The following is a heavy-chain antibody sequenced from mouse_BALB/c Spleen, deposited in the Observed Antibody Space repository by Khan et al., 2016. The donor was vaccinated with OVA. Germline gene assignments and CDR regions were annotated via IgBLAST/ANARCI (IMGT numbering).Heavy chain of an antibody. CDR2: LSYSGNT. V-gene: IGHV3-2*02. CDR3: ARIYGGDFDY. CDR1: GYSITSDYA. Sequence: EVQLQESGPGLVKPSQSLSLTCTVTGYSITSDYAWNWIRQFPGNKLEWMVFLSYSGNTNYNPSLNSRISITRDTSKNQFFLQLNSVTIEDTATYYCARIYGGDFDYWGQGTTLTVSS. D-gene: IGHD1-1*01. J-gene: IGHJ2*01.